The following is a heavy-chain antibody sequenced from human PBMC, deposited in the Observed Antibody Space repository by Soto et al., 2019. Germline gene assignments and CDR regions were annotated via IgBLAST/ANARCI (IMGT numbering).Heavy chain of an antibody. V-gene: IGHV3-9*01. J-gene: IGHJ4*02. CDR3: AKGIELELTLNYFDY. Sequence: TGGSLRLSCAASGFTFDDYAMHWVRQAPGKGLEWVSGISWNSGSIGYADSVKGRFTISRDNAKNSLYLQMNSLRAEDTALYYCAKGIELELTLNYFDYWGQGTLVTVSS. CDR2: ISWNSGSI. D-gene: IGHD1-7*01. CDR1: GFTFDDYA.